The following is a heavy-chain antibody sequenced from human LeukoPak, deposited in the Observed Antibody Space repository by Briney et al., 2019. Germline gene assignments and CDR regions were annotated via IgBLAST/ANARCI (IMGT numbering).Heavy chain of an antibody. CDR3: SKGPVYDY. V-gene: IGHV3-23*01. CDR1: GFTFSSYG. CDR2: ISGSGGST. Sequence: GGSLRLSCPPSGFTFSSYGMSWVRQAPGKGLGWVSAISGSGGSTYYADSVKGGFPISRDNPKNTLYLQIRTLRPETTPVNYCSKGPVYDYWGQGTLVTVSS. D-gene: IGHD5/OR15-5a*01. J-gene: IGHJ4*02.